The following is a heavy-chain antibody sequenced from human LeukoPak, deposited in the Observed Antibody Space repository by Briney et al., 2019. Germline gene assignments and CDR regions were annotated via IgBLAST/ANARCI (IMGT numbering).Heavy chain of an antibody. Sequence: WVRQMPGKGLEWIGFTSYSEGTYYNPSLMSRITISVDRSQNQFSLKMRDVTAADTAVYFCATADWESFYFDSWGQGALVAVSS. D-gene: IGHD1-26*01. J-gene: IGHJ4*02. CDR3: ATADWESFYFDS. CDR2: TSYSEGT. V-gene: IGHV4-31*02.